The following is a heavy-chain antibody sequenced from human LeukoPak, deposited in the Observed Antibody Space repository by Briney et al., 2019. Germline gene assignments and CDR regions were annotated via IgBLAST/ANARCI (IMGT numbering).Heavy chain of an antibody. V-gene: IGHV3-30*18. CDR3: AKDAYSGYDYPNY. CDR2: ITYDGMNK. Sequence: GGSLRRSCAASGFTFSNYGMHWVRQAPGKGLEWVAGITYDGMNKFYADSVQGRSTISRDNSKNTLYLQMNSLRVEDTAVYYCAKDAYSGYDYPNYWGQGTLVTVSS. D-gene: IGHD5-12*01. J-gene: IGHJ4*02. CDR1: GFTFSNYG.